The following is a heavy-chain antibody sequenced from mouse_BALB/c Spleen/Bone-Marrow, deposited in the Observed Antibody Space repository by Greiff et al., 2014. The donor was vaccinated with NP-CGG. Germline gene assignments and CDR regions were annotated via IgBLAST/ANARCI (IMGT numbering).Heavy chain of an antibody. V-gene: IGHV1-4*01. CDR1: GHTFTSYT. CDR2: INPSSGYT. D-gene: IGHD1-1*01. Sequence: VQLQQSGAELARPGASVKMSCKASGHTFTSYTMHWVKQRPGQGLEWIGYINPSSGYTNYNQKFKDKATLTADKSSSTAYMQLSSLTSEDSAVYYCARESLYGSNYYWGQGTTLTVSS. CDR3: ARESLYGSNYY. J-gene: IGHJ2*01.